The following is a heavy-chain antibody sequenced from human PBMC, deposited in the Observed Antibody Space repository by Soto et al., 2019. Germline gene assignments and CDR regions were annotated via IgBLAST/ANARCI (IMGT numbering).Heavy chain of an antibody. CDR2: LGTIGTYI. Sequence: GGSLRLSWAASGLTFSDHDMNWVRPAPGKGLEWVASLGTIGTYIYYADSVRGRFTISRDNAKNSLYLQMNTLRAEDTAVYYCARVMCGDCSAYYYYSMDVWGQGTTVTVSS. CDR1: GLTFSDHD. D-gene: IGHD2-21*02. J-gene: IGHJ6*02. V-gene: IGHV3-21*01. CDR3: ARVMCGDCSAYYYYSMDV.